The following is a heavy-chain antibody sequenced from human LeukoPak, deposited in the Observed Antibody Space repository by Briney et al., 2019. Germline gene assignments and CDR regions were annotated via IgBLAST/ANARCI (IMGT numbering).Heavy chain of an antibody. V-gene: IGHV4-4*02. CDR2: FSHSGIT. CDR1: GASISRGSW. J-gene: IGHJ4*02. CDR3: ARNGGHNQEH. D-gene: IGHD1-1*01. Sequence: PSGTLSLTCDVSGASISRGSWWSWVRQPPGKGLEWIGEFSHSGITNFNPSLKSRVTISVDKSRKQFSLNLISVTAADTAVYFCARNGGHNQEHWGQGTLVTVSS.